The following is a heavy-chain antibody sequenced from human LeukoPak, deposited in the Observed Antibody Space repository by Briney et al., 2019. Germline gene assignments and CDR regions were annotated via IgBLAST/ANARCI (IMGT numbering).Heavy chain of an antibody. D-gene: IGHD1-26*01. J-gene: IGHJ4*02. CDR3: AGGGAIRFFDY. CDR2: INPSGGST. Sequence: GASVKVSCKASGYTFTSYYMHWVRQAPGQGLEWTGIINPSGGSTSYAQKFQGRVTMTRDTSTSTVYMELSSLRSEDTAVYYCAGGGAIRFFDYWGQGTLVTVSS. V-gene: IGHV1-46*01. CDR1: GYTFTSYY.